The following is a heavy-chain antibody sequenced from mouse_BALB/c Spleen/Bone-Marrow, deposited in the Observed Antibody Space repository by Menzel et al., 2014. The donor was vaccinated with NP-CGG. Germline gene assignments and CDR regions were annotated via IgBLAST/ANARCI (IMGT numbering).Heavy chain of an antibody. V-gene: IGHV1S120*02. CDR2: INPSNGGT. J-gene: IGHJ3*01. Sequence: VQLQQSGAGLVKPGASVKLSCKASGYTFTSFYMDWVKQRPGQGLEWIGRINPSNGGTNFNEKFKSKATLTLAKSSSTAYLGLSDVSSIVAEVSYFTERACGSRQCNFAYWS. D-gene: IGHD1-1*01. CDR1: GYTFTSFY. CDR3: TERACGSRQCNFAY.